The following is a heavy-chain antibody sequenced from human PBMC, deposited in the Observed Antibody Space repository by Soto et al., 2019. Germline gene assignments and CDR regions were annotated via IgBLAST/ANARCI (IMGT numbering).Heavy chain of an antibody. CDR1: GYTFTNYG. CDR2: INVYNGNT. V-gene: IGHV1-18*01. CDR3: ARGVGSGSYYNQYNWFDP. J-gene: IGHJ5*02. Sequence: QVQLVQSGGEVKKPGASVKVSCKASGYTFTNYGISWVRQAPGQGLEWMGWINVYNGNTKYAQKVQGRVTMTTYTSTSTAYRELRSLRSDDTAVYYCARGVGSGSYYNQYNWFDPWGQGTLVTVSS. D-gene: IGHD3-10*01.